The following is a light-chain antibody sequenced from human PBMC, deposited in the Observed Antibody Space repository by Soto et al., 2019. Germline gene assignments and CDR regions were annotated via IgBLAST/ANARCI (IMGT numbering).Light chain of an antibody. CDR2: DVN. CDR1: SSDIGAYNY. V-gene: IGLV2-14*03. CDR3: TSWTTSTTMI. Sequence: QSVLTQPASVSESPGQSITISCTGTSSDIGAYNYVSWYQQHPGKAPKLMIYDVNIRPSGVSNRFSGSKSGNTASLTISGLQAEDEADYYCTSWTTSTTMIFGGGTKVTVL. J-gene: IGLJ2*01.